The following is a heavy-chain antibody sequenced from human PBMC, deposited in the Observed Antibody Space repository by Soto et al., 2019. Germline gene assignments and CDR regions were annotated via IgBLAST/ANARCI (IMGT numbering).Heavy chain of an antibody. CDR1: GGSISSYY. V-gene: IGHV4-59*08. J-gene: IGHJ2*01. CDR3: ARFNCYFDL. CDR2: IYYSGST. Sequence: QVQLQESGPGLVKPSETLSLTCTVSGGSISSYYWSWIRQPPGKGLEWIGYIYYSGSTIYNPSLKSRVTISVDTSKNQSSLKLGSVTAADAAVYYCARFNCYFDLWGRGTLVTVSS.